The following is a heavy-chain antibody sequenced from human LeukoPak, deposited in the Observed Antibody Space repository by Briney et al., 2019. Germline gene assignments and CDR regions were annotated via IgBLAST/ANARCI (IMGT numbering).Heavy chain of an antibody. J-gene: IGHJ5*02. CDR2: LSGTGGST. CDR1: GFNFNNYA. V-gene: IGHV3-23*01. Sequence: PGGSLRLSCAASGFNFNNYAMSWVRQAPGKGLEWVSTLSGTGGSTYYADSVRGRFTISRDNSKNTLYLQMDSLRAEDTAVYYCAKARRCYYNDYLSGSWGQGTLV. CDR3: AKARRCYYNDYLSGS. D-gene: IGHD3-10*01.